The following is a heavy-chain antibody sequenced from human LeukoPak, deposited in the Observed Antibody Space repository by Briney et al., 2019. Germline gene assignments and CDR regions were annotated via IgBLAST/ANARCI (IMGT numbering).Heavy chain of an antibody. CDR3: AGSSTSCYSFGSCESIDY. Sequence: ASVRVSCKASGYTFTSYDINWVRQATGQGLEWMGWMNPNSGNTGYAQKFQGRVTMTRNTSIRTAYMELSSLRSDDTAVYYCAGSSTSCYSFGSCESIDYWGQGTLVTVSS. J-gene: IGHJ4*02. V-gene: IGHV1-8*01. CDR2: MNPNSGNT. CDR1: GYTFTSYD. D-gene: IGHD2-2*01.